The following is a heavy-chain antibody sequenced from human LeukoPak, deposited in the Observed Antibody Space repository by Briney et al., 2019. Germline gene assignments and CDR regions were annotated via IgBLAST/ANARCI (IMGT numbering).Heavy chain of an antibody. CDR2: ISATGGST. J-gene: IGHJ4*02. V-gene: IGHV3-23*01. Sequence: PGGSLRLSCAASGFTFSSYAMSWVRQAPGKGLEWVSSISATGGSTYYADSVKGRSTISRDNSKNTLYLQMNRLTAEDTAVYYCAKNLRTSVAAFEYWGQGTLVTVSS. CDR3: AKNLRTSVAAFEY. CDR1: GFTFSSYA. D-gene: IGHD6-19*01.